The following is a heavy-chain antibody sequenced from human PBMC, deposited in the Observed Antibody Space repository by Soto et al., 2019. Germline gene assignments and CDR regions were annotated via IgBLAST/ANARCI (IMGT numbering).Heavy chain of an antibody. V-gene: IGHV3-30*18. CDR3: AKGYGDS. J-gene: IGHJ4*02. CDR2: ISYDGSNK. Sequence: ESGGGVVQPGRSLRLSCAASGFTFSSYGMHWVRQAPGKGLEWVAVISYDGSNKYYADSVKGRFTISRDNSKNTLYLQMNSLRAEDTAVYYCAKGYGDSWGQGTLVTVSS. D-gene: IGHD4-17*01. CDR1: GFTFSSYG.